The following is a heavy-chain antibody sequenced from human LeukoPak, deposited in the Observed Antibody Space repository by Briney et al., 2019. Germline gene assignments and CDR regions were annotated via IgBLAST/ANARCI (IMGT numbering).Heavy chain of an antibody. V-gene: IGHV3-23*01. CDR1: GFTFGSSA. Sequence: QPGGSLRLSCAASGFTFGSSAMSWVRQAPGKGPEWVSTFSRSGPDTYYADSVKGRFTIFRDNSKNTLYLQMNSLGAEDTAVYYCAKGSLGSWYYFDYWGQGTLVTVSS. CDR3: AKGSLGSWYYFDY. J-gene: IGHJ4*02. D-gene: IGHD6-13*01. CDR2: FSRSGPDT.